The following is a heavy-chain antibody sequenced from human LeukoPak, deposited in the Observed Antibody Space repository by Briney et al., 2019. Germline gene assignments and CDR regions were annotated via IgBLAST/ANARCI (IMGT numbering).Heavy chain of an antibody. J-gene: IGHJ6*02. V-gene: IGHV3-23*01. CDR2: ISGSGGST. CDR3: ARDMRYHDFWSGSPYYYYGMDV. CDR1: GFTFSSYA. D-gene: IGHD3-3*01. Sequence: PGGSLRLSCAASGFTFSSYAMSWVRQAPGKGLEWVSAISGSGGSTYYADSVKGRFTISRDNSKNTLYLQMNSLRAEDTAVYYCARDMRYHDFWSGSPYYYYGMDVWGQGTTVTVSS.